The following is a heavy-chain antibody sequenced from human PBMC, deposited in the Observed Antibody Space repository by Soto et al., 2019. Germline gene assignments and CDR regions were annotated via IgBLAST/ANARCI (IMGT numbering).Heavy chain of an antibody. V-gene: IGHV1-46*01. CDR2: INPSGGST. Sequence: ASVKVSCKASGYTFTSYYMHWVRQAPGQGLEWMGIINPSGGSTSYAQKFQGRVTMTRDTSTGTVYMELSSLRSEDTAVYYCARDLNGSGSYFSYYYGMDVWGQGTTVTVSS. CDR3: ARDLNGSGSYFSYYYGMDV. J-gene: IGHJ6*02. D-gene: IGHD3-10*01. CDR1: GYTFTSYY.